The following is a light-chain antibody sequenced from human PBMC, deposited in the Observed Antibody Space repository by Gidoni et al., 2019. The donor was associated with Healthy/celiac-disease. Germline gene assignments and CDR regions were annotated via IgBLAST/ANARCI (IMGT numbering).Light chain of an antibody. J-gene: IGLJ2*01. CDR1: SSNIGSNT. V-gene: IGLV1-44*01. Sequence: QSVLTQPPSASGTPAQRVTISCSGSSSNIGSNTVNWYQQLPGTAPKLLIYSNNQRPSGVPDRFSGSKSGTSASLAISGLQSEDEADYYCAAWDDSLSVVFGGGTKLTVL. CDR2: SNN. CDR3: AAWDDSLSVV.